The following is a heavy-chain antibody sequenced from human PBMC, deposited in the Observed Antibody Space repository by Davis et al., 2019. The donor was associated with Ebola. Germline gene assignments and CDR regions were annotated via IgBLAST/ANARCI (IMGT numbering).Heavy chain of an antibody. CDR3: ARDLPGGDWYFDL. V-gene: IGHV3-30*04. CDR1: GFTFSSYA. Sequence: PGGSLRLSCAASGFTFSSYAMHCVRQAPGKGLEWVAVISYDGSNKYYADSVKGRFTISRDNSKNTLYLQMSSLRAEDTAVYYCARDLPGGDWYFDLWGRGTLVTVSS. J-gene: IGHJ2*01. D-gene: IGHD1-14*01. CDR2: ISYDGSNK.